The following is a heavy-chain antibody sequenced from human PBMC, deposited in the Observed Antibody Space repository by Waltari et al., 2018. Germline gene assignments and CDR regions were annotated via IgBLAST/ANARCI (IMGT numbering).Heavy chain of an antibody. V-gene: IGHV1-2*06. CDR2: VNPDSGDT. D-gene: IGHD2-21*02. Sequence: QVPLVQSGAEGKKPGASVKVSCKASGHTFSFTGYHLHRARQAPGQGLEWMGRVNPDSGDTNYAQKFEGRVTLTRDTSITTAYMELSALRYDDTALYFCARGGGLPLDFWGQGTLVTVSS. J-gene: IGHJ4*02. CDR3: ARGGGLPLDF. CDR1: GHTFSFTGYH.